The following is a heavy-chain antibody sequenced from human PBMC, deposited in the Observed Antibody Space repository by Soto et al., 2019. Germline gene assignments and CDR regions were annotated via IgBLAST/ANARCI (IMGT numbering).Heavy chain of an antibody. CDR1: RYSFPNYW. J-gene: IGHJ3*02. V-gene: IGHV5-51*01. D-gene: IGHD2-2*01. CDR2: IYPDDSDV. CDR3: ARRACSSTSCDGLMTTVSTEEFDT. Sequence: PGESLKISCKASRYSFPNYWIAWVRQVPGKALEWMGIIYPDDSDVRYSPSFQGQVTISADKSISTTHLQWSSLKASDTAMYFCARRACSSTSCDGLMTTVSTEEFDTWGQGTMVTVSS.